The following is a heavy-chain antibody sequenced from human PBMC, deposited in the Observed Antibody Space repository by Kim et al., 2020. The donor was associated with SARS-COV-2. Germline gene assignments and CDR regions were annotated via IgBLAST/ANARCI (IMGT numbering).Heavy chain of an antibody. V-gene: IGHV5-10-1*01. CDR3: ARQGDSSGWYPLDYYYYYGMDV. D-gene: IGHD6-19*01. J-gene: IGHJ6*02. Sequence: GESLQISCKGSGYSFTSYWISWVRQMPGKGLEWMGRIDPSDSYTNYSPSFQGHVTISADKSIRTAYLQWSSLKASDTAMYYCARQGDSSGWYPLDYYYYYGMDVWGQGTTVTVSS. CDR2: IDPSDSYT. CDR1: GYSFTSYW.